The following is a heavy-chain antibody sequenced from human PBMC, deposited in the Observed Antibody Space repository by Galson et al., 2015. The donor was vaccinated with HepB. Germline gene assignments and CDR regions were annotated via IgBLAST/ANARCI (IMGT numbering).Heavy chain of an antibody. J-gene: IGHJ3*02. V-gene: IGHV5-51*01. CDR3: ARHQRGLGITMVQGVDANDAFDI. CDR2: IYPGDSDT. D-gene: IGHD3-10*01. Sequence: QSGAEVKKPGESLKISCKGSGYTFTNYWIGWVRQMPGKGLEWMGIIYPGDSDTRNSPSFQGQVTISADKSISTAYLQWSSLKASDSAMYYCARHQRGLGITMVQGVDANDAFDIWGQGTMVTVSS. CDR1: GYTFTNYW.